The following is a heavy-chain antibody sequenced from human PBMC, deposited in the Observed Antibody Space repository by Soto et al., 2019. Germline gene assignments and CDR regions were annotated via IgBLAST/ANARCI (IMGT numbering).Heavy chain of an antibody. J-gene: IGHJ4*02. CDR3: ARVYVVYSSSSGGGYYFDY. D-gene: IGHD6-6*01. CDR1: GGSISSSNW. V-gene: IGHV4-4*02. CDR2: IYHSGST. Sequence: PSETLSLTGVVSGGSISSSNWWSWVRQPPGKGLEWIGEIYHSGSTNYNPSLKSRVTISVDKSKNQFSLKLSSVTAADTAVYYCARVYVVYSSSSGGGYYFDYGGQGTLVTVSS.